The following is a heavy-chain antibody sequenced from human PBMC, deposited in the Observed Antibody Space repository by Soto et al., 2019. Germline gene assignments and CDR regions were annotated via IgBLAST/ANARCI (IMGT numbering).Heavy chain of an antibody. V-gene: IGHV4-4*02. CDR1: SGSISSSNW. CDR3: ARANYGDYDY. Sequence: SQMHSLTKAVASGSISSSNWWSWVRQPPGKGLEWIGEIYHSGSTNYNPSLKSRVTISVDKSKNQFSLKLSSVTAADTAVYYCARANYGDYDYWGQGTLVTVSS. D-gene: IGHD4-17*01. J-gene: IGHJ4*02. CDR2: IYHSGST.